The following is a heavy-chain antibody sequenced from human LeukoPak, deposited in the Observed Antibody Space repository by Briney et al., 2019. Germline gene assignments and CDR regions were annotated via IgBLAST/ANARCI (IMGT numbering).Heavy chain of an antibody. J-gene: IGHJ6*03. D-gene: IGHD5-18*01. CDR3: ARGSGIQLWFNYYYMDV. V-gene: IGHV1-8*01. CDR2: MNPNSGNT. Sequence: ASVKVSCKASGYTFSSYDINWVRQATGQGLEWMGWMNPNSGNTGYAQKFQGRVTMTRNTPISTAYMELSSLRSEDTAVYYCARGSGIQLWFNYYYMDVWGKGTTVTVSS. CDR1: GYTFSSYD.